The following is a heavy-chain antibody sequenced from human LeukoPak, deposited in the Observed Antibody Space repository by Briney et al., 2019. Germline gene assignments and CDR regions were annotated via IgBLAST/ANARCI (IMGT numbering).Heavy chain of an antibody. J-gene: IGHJ4*02. D-gene: IGHD7-27*01. V-gene: IGHV3-7*01. CDR1: GFTFSSHW. CDR3: AKATELGSFVY. Sequence: PGGSLRLSCAASGFTFSSHWMSWVRQAPGKGLEWVANIRQDGSEKYYVDSVKGRYTISRDNAKNSLYLQMNSLRAEDTAVYYCAKATELGSFVYWGQGTLVTVSS. CDR2: IRQDGSEK.